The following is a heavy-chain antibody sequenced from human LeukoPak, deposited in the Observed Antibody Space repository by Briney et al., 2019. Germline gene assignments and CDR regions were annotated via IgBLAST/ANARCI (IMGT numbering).Heavy chain of an antibody. CDR1: GFTFDDYG. J-gene: IGHJ4*02. V-gene: IGHV3-20*04. Sequence: GGSLRLSCAASGFTFDDYGMSWVRQAPGKGLEWVSGINWNGGSTGYADSVKGRFTISRDNAKNSLYLQMNSLRAEDTAVYYCAKPLGYCSSTSCPFDYWGQGTLVTVSS. CDR3: AKPLGYCSSTSCPFDY. D-gene: IGHD2-2*01. CDR2: INWNGGST.